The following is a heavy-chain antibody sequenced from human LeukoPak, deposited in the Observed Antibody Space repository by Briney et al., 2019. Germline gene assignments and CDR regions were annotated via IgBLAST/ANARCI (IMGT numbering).Heavy chain of an antibody. V-gene: IGHV3-23*01. CDR3: ARGGITMVRGVIITSPDY. D-gene: IGHD3-10*01. Sequence: PGGSLRLSCATSRFSFSSYAMSWVRQAPGKGLEWVSAMSSSDDGRYYAASVRGRFTISRDTSRSTLYLQMNSLRAEDAAVYYCARGGITMVRGVIITSPDYWGQGTLVTVSS. CDR1: RFSFSSYA. CDR2: MSSSDDGR. J-gene: IGHJ4*02.